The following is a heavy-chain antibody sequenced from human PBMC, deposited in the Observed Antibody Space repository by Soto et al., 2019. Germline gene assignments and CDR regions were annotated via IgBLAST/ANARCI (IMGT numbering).Heavy chain of an antibody. Sequence: GGSLRRSCAASGFNFAKFAMNWVRQAPGQGLEWVSAISGGGSTTYYADSVKGRFTISRDNSRNTVHLQIDSLRAEDTAIYYCAQELEIVLMAHAASDSWGQG. CDR3: AQELEIVLMAHAASDS. D-gene: IGHD2-8*01. J-gene: IGHJ4*02. CDR2: ISGGGSTT. V-gene: IGHV3-23*01. CDR1: GFNFAKFA.